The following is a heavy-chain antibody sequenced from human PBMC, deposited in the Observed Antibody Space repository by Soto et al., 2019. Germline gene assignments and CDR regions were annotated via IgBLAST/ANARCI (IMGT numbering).Heavy chain of an antibody. V-gene: IGHV1-46*01. J-gene: IGHJ6*02. Sequence: VSVKVSCKASGYTFTSYYMHWVRQAPGQGLEWMGIINPSGGSTSYAQKFQGRVTMTRDTSTSTVYMELSSLRSEDTAVYYCASCLLSNYYYYGMDVWGQGTTVTVSS. CDR3: ASCLLSNYYYYGMDV. CDR2: INPSGGST. CDR1: GYTFTSYY.